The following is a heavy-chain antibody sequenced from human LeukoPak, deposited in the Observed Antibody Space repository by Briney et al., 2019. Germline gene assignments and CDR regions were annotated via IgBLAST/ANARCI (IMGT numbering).Heavy chain of an antibody. D-gene: IGHD3-10*01. CDR2: IYSGGST. CDR3: ARDSVTMVRGVMGPHYFEY. J-gene: IGHJ4*02. CDR1: GVTLSSNY. Sequence: PGGSPRLSCAASGVTLSSNYMSCVRQAPGKGREGVAVIYSGGSTYNADSVQGRFTISRDKSQKTLYLQMNSLRSEDTAVYYCARDSVTMVRGVMGPHYFEYCGEGALVTVSS. V-gene: IGHV3-53*01.